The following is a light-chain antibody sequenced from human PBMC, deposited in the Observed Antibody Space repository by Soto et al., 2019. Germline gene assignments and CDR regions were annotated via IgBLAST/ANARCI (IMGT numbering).Light chain of an antibody. Sequence: EIVLTQSPGTLSLSPGGRATLSCRASQSLSGSFLAWYQQKPGQSPRLLLYGASGRATGIPDRFSGSGSGTDFTLTISRLEPEDFAVYYCQRYGSAPLITFGQGTRLEIK. CDR1: QSLSGSF. V-gene: IGKV3-20*01. CDR3: QRYGSAPLIT. CDR2: GAS. J-gene: IGKJ5*01.